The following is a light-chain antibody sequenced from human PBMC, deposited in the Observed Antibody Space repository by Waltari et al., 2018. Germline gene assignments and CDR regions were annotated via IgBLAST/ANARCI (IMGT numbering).Light chain of an antibody. V-gene: IGKV3-15*01. J-gene: IGKJ1*01. CDR1: QSVGTS. Sequence: EIVMTQSPASLSVSPGDRVTLSCRASQSVGTSLAWYQQRPGRAPRLLVYRGSTRASDIPARFSGSGSGTDFTLSISTLQSEDFAVYYCQQYDDWPRTFGQGTKVEIK. CDR3: QQYDDWPRT. CDR2: RGS.